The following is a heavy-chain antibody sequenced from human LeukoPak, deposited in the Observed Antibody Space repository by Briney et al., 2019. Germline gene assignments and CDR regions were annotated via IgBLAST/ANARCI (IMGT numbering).Heavy chain of an antibody. CDR1: GYSISSGYY. D-gene: IGHD6-19*01. Sequence: PSETLSLTCSVSGYSISSGYYWGWIRQPPGKGLEWIGSIYHSRSTYYNPSLKSRVTISVDTSKNQFSLNLSSVTAADTAVYDCVRGVLSGWSSYFDYWGQGTLVTVSS. V-gene: IGHV4-38-2*02. J-gene: IGHJ4*02. CDR2: IYHSRST. CDR3: VRGVLSGWSSYFDY.